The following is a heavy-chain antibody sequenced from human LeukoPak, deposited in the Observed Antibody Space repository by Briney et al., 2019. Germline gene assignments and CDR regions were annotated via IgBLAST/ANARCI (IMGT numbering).Heavy chain of an antibody. CDR3: ARDPSYGDYAGEGVLFDY. D-gene: IGHD4-17*01. CDR2: INPSGGST. V-gene: IGHV1-46*01. J-gene: IGHJ4*02. CDR1: GYTFTSYY. Sequence: ASVKASCKASGYTFTSYYMHWVRQAPGQGLEWMGIINPSGGSTSYEQKFQGRVTMPRDMSTSTVYMELSSLRSEDTAVYYCARDPSYGDYAGEGVLFDYWGQGTLVTVSS.